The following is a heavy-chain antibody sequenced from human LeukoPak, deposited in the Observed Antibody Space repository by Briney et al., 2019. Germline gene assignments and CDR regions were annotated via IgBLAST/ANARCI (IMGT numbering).Heavy chain of an antibody. CDR1: GFTFSSYA. J-gene: IGHJ4*02. V-gene: IGHV3-30-3*01. Sequence: GGSLRLSCAASGFTFSSYAMHWVRQAPGKGLEWVAVISYDGSNKYYADSVKGRFTISRDNSKNTLYLQMNSLRAEDTAVYYCARGRLRGDFDYWGQGTLVTVSS. CDR2: ISYDGSNK. D-gene: IGHD4-17*01. CDR3: ARGRLRGDFDY.